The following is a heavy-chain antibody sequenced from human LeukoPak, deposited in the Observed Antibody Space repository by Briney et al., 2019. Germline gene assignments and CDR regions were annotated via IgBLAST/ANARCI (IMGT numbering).Heavy chain of an antibody. CDR2: ISSSSSYI. V-gene: IGHV3-21*01. D-gene: IGHD3-3*01. CDR1: GFTFSSYS. J-gene: IGHJ4*02. CDR3: ARLRFLEWLLLAYFDY. Sequence: GGSLRLSCAASGFTFSSYSMNWVRQAPGKGLEWVSSISSSSSYIYYADSVKGRFTISRDNAKNSLYLQMNSLRAEDTAVYYCARLRFLEWLLLAYFDYWGQGTLVTVSS.